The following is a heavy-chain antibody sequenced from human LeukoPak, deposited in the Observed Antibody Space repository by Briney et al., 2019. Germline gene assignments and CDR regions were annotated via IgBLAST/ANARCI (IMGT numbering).Heavy chain of an antibody. J-gene: IGHJ4*02. CDR1: GFTFSSYG. CDR3: ARDPGLYSYDSSGYFDY. D-gene: IGHD3-22*01. CDR2: IRYDGSNE. V-gene: IGHV3-30*02. Sequence: GGSLRLSCAASGFTFSSYGIHWVRQAPGKGLEWVAFIRYDGSNEHYADSVKGRFTISRDNSKNTLYVQMSSLRVEDTAMYYCARDPGLYSYDSSGYFDYWGQGTLVTVSS.